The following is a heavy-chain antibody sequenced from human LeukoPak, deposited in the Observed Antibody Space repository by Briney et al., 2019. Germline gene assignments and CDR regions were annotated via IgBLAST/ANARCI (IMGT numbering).Heavy chain of an antibody. V-gene: IGHV4-31*03. CDR1: GGSISSGGYY. Sequence: SETLSPTCTVSGGSISSGGYYWSWIRQHPGKGLEWIGYIYYSGSTYYNPSLKSRVTISVDTSKNQFSLKLSSVTAADTAVYYCARCEALDYGDYQYYFDYWGQGTLVTVSS. CDR3: ARCEALDYGDYQYYFDY. D-gene: IGHD4-17*01. CDR2: IYYSGST. J-gene: IGHJ4*02.